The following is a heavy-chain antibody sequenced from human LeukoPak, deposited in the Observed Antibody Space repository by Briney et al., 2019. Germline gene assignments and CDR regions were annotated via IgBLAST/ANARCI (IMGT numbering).Heavy chain of an antibody. CDR3: AKDSGCSWYGGGFGY. CDR2: IIWNSGSI. J-gene: IGHJ4*02. V-gene: IGHV3-9*01. Sequence: GRSLRLSCAASGFTFDDYDMHWVRQAPGKGLEWVSGIIWNSGSIGYADSVKGRFTISRDNAKNSLYLQMNSLRAEDTALYYCAKDSGCSWYGGGFGYWGQGTLVTVSS. D-gene: IGHD6-13*01. CDR1: GFTFDDYD.